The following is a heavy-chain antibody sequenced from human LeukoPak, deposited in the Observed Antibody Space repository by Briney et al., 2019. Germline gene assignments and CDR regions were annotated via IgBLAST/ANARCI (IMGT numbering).Heavy chain of an antibody. CDR3: ATTSDGSGSYYNNLYYFDY. V-gene: IGHV4-39*07. CDR1: GRPISISSYH. D-gene: IGHD3-10*01. Sequence: PSETLSLTYTVSGRPISISSYHWGWIRQPPGKGLEWIGSIYYSGSTYYNPSLKSRVTISVATSKIQLSLKLSSVTAGDAAVDYCATTSDGSGSYYNNLYYFDYWGQGTLVTVSS. J-gene: IGHJ4*02. CDR2: IYYSGST.